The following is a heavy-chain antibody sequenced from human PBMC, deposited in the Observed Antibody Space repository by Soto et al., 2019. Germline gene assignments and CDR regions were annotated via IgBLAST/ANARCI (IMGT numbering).Heavy chain of an antibody. CDR2: VYYTGST. CDR1: GGSISGSY. Sequence: SETLSLTCSVAGGSISGSYWSWIRQSPGKGLEWLGYVYYTGSTNYSPSLRSRVSISVDTSKNEFSLRLSSVTAADTAVYFCARSVAVPGAHIDYWGQGTQVTVSS. CDR3: ARSVAVPGAHIDY. V-gene: IGHV4-59*01. J-gene: IGHJ4*02. D-gene: IGHD6-19*01.